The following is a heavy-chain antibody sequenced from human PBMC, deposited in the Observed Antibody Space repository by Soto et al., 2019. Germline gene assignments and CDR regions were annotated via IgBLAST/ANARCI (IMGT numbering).Heavy chain of an antibody. D-gene: IGHD2-8*01. CDR1: GGTFSSYA. V-gene: IGHV1-69*06. CDR2: IIPIFGTA. J-gene: IGHJ6*02. Sequence: QVQLVQSGAEVKKPGSSVKVSCKASGGTFSSYAISWVRQAPGQRLEWMGGIIPIFGTANYAQKFQGRVTITADKSTSTAYMELSSLRSEDTAVYYCAREGCTNGVCYSIYYYYGMDVWGQGTTVTVSS. CDR3: AREGCTNGVCYSIYYYYGMDV.